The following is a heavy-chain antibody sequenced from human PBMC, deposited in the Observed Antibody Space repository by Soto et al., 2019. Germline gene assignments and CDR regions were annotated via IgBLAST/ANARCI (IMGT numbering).Heavy chain of an antibody. Sequence: QVQLQQWGAGLLKPSETLSLTCAVYGESFSGYYWSWIRQPPGKGPEWIGEINHNGSTNYNPSLKNRVTMSVDTSKNEFSLKVSSVTAADTAMYYCAGNIVATISSFDYWGQGTLVTVST. J-gene: IGHJ4*02. CDR1: GESFSGYY. CDR2: INHNGST. CDR3: AGNIVATISSFDY. V-gene: IGHV4-34*02. D-gene: IGHD5-12*01.